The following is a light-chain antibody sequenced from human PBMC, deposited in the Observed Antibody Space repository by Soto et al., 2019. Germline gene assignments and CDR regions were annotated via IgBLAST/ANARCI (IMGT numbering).Light chain of an antibody. CDR2: GAS. CDR1: QSVSSSY. CDR3: QQYGSSPTT. J-gene: IGKJ1*01. Sequence: GLSQSPGTLSLSPGERATLPCRASQSVSSSYLAWYQQKPGQAPRLLIYGASSRATGIPDRFSGSGSGTDFTLTISRLEPEDFAVYYCQQYGSSPTTFGQGTKVDIK. V-gene: IGKV3-20*01.